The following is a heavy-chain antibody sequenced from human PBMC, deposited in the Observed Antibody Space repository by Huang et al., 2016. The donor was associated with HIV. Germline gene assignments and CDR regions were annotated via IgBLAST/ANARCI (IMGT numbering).Heavy chain of an antibody. CDR1: GFTFSSYG. J-gene: IGHJ4*02. Sequence: AASGFTFSSYGMLGVRQAPGKGLEWVAFIRYDGSNKYYADSVKGRFTISRENSKNTLYLQMTSLRAEDTAVYYCAKYRYYGSGRGIDDWGQGTLVTVSS. V-gene: IGHV3-30*02. CDR2: IRYDGSNK. D-gene: IGHD3-10*01. CDR3: AKYRYYGSGRGIDD.